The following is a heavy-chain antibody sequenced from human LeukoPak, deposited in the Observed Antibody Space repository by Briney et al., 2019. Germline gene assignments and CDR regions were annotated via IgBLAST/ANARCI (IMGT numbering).Heavy chain of an antibody. Sequence: PGGSLRLSCEASGFTFYDYGLSWVRQAPGQGLEWVSGINWNGDNTDYTDSVKGRFTISRANAKNSLYLQMNSLRAEDTALYYCARSASWGFSYFDYWGQGTLVTVSS. CDR2: INWNGDNT. J-gene: IGHJ4*02. CDR1: GFTFYDYG. D-gene: IGHD2-2*01. V-gene: IGHV3-20*04. CDR3: ARSASWGFSYFDY.